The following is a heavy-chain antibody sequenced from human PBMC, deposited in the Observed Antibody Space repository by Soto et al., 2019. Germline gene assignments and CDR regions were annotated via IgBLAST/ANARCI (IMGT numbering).Heavy chain of an antibody. CDR1: GVTFRSYT. Sequence: GGSLRLSCAASGVTFRSYTMIWVRQAPGKGLEWISSISASGGRPSYADSVQGRFIISRDNPMNTVYLQMSSLRAEDTARYFCAKARCSTTDCYVPDSWGQGTLVTVSS. J-gene: IGHJ5*01. D-gene: IGHD1-1*01. CDR2: ISASGGRP. V-gene: IGHV3-23*01. CDR3: AKARCSTTDCYVPDS.